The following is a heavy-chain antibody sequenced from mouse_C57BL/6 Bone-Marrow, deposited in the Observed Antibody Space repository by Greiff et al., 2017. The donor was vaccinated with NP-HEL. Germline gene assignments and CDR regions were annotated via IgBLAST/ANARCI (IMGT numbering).Heavy chain of an antibody. CDR3: ARSLYPVDYFDY. CDR1: GFTFTDYY. D-gene: IGHD1-1*02. V-gene: IGHV7-3*01. J-gene: IGHJ2*01. CDR2: IRNKANGYTT. Sequence: EVQLVESGGGLVQPGGSLSLSCAASGFTFTDYYMSWVRQPPGKALEWLGFIRNKANGYTTEYSASVKGRFTISRDNSQSILYLQMNALRAEDSATYYCARSLYPVDYFDYWGQGTTLTVSS.